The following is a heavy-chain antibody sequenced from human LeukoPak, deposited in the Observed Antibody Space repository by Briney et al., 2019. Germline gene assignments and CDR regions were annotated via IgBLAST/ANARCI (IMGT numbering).Heavy chain of an antibody. CDR1: GGSISSYY. Sequence: SETLSLTCTVSGGSISSYYWSWIRQPPGKGLEWIGYIYYSGSTNYNPSLRSRVTISVDTSKNQFSLKLSSVTAADTAVYYCARDDGYLIDYWGQGTLVTVSS. CDR2: IYYSGST. D-gene: IGHD5-24*01. CDR3: ARDDGYLIDY. V-gene: IGHV4-59*01. J-gene: IGHJ4*02.